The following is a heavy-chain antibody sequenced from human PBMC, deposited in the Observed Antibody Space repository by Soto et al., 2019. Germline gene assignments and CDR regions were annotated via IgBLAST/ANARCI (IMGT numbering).Heavy chain of an antibody. Sequence: SVKVSCKASGFTFTSSAVQWVRQARGQRLEWIGWIVVGSGNTNYAQKFQERVTITRDMSTSTAYMELSSLRSEDTAVYYCAATMVNDYYYYYGMDVWGQGTTVTVSS. V-gene: IGHV1-58*01. CDR1: GFTFTSSA. CDR3: AATMVNDYYYYYGMDV. J-gene: IGHJ6*02. D-gene: IGHD3-10*01. CDR2: IVVGSGNT.